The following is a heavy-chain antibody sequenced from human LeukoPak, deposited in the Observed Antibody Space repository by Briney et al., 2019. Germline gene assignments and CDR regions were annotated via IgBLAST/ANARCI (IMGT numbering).Heavy chain of an antibody. CDR2: INPHSGGT. CDR3: ARVTEPIFGVVIGY. J-gene: IGHJ4*02. CDR1: GFTFTGYF. D-gene: IGHD3-3*01. Sequence: ASVKVSCKTSGFTFTGYFSHWLRQAPGQGLEWMGRINPHSGGTNYAQKFQDRVTMTRDTSISTAYLELNRLHSDDTAVYFCARVTEPIFGVVIGYWGQGTLVTVSS. V-gene: IGHV1-2*02.